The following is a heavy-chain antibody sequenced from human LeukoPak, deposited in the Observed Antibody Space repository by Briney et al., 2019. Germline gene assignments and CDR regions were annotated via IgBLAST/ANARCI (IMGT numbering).Heavy chain of an antibody. CDR1: GFTFSSYG. CDR3: AKDRYYGSGSYRWFDP. Sequence: GGTLRLSCAASGFTFSSYGMSWVRQAPGKGLEWVSAISGSGGSTYYADSVKGRFTISRDNSKKTVYLQMNSLRAEDTAVYYCAKDRYYGSGSYRWFDPWGQGTLVTVSS. CDR2: ISGSGGST. V-gene: IGHV3-23*01. J-gene: IGHJ5*02. D-gene: IGHD3-10*01.